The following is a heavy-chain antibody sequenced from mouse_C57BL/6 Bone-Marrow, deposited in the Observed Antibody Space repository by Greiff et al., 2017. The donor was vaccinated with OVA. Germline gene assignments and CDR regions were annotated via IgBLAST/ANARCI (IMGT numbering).Heavy chain of an antibody. V-gene: IGHV1-22*01. CDR1: GYTFTDYN. D-gene: IGHD2-3*01. J-gene: IGHJ2*01. Sequence: VQLQQSGAELVRPGASVTLSCKASGYTFTDYNMHWVKQSHGKSLEWIGYINPNNGGTSYNQKFKGKATLTVNKSSSTAYMELRSLTSEDSAVYYCARGVTIDYWGQGTTLTVSS. CDR3: ARGVTIDY. CDR2: INPNNGGT.